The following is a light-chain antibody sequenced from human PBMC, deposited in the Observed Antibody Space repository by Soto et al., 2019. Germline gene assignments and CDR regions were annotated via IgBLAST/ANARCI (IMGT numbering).Light chain of an antibody. V-gene: IGLV2-18*02. CDR1: SSDVGSYNR. J-gene: IGLJ2*01. CDR2: EGS. Sequence: QSALTQPPSVSGSPGQSVTISCTGTSSDVGSYNRVSWYQQSPGTAPKLMIYEGSVRPSGVPHRFSGYKSGDTASLTISGLQAEDEADYYCSSYASGSTLVFGGGTKLTVL. CDR3: SSYASGSTLV.